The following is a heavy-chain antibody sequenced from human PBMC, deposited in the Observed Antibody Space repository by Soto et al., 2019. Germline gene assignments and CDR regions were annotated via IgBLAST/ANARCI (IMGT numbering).Heavy chain of an antibody. J-gene: IGHJ4*02. CDR1: GGSFTSHG. CDR2: ILPIFGTT. V-gene: IGHV1-69*01. CDR3: AREAWGAPASYYFDY. Sequence: QVQLVQSGAEVKKPGSSVKVSCKASGGSFTSHGFSWVRQAPGQGLEWMGGILPIFGTTNYAQKFQDRVTITADESTSTAYMEVSSLRSEDTAVYYCAREAWGAPASYYFDYWGQGTLVTVSA. D-gene: IGHD2-2*01.